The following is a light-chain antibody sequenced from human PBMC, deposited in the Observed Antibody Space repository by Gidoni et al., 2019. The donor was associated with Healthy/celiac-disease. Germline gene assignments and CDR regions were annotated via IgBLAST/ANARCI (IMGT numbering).Light chain of an antibody. CDR2: DAS. CDR3: QQYDNLPLT. J-gene: IGKJ4*01. CDR1: QDLSNY. V-gene: IGKV1-33*01. Sequence: DIQMTQSPSTLSPSVGDRVTITCQANQDLSNYLKWYQQKPGKAPKLRIYDASNLETGVPSRFSGSGSGTDFTFTISSLQPEDIATYYCQQYDNLPLTFXGXTKVEIK.